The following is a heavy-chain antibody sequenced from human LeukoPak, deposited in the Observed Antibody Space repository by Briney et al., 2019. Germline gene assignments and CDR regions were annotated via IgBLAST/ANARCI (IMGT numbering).Heavy chain of an antibody. CDR1: GFTFSTYT. CDR3: ARDYHDSSASATFDY. J-gene: IGHJ4*02. D-gene: IGHD3-22*01. Sequence: PGGSLRLSCEASGFTFSTYTVNWVRQAPGKGLEWVSSIASDTTYMKYADSVKGRFSVSRDNATVFLEMKSLRADDTAVYFCARDYHDSSASATFDYWGRGTLVTVSS. V-gene: IGHV3-21*01. CDR2: IASDTTYM.